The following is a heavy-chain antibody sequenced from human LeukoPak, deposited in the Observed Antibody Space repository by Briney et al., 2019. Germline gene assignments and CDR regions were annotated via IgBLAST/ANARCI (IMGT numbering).Heavy chain of an antibody. CDR1: GGSFSGYY. V-gene: IGHV4-34*01. CDR3: ALTPYGDYEGAFDI. Sequence: SETPSLTCAVYGGSFSGYYWSCIRQPPGKGLEWSGEINHSGSTNYNPSLKSRVTISVDTSTNQFSLKLSSVTAADTAVYYCALTPYGDYEGAFDIWGQGTMVTVSS. CDR2: INHSGST. J-gene: IGHJ3*02. D-gene: IGHD4-17*01.